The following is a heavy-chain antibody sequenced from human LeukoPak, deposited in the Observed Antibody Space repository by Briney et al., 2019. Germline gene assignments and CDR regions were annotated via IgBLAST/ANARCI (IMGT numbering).Heavy chain of an antibody. CDR1: GFTFSSYA. J-gene: IGHJ4*02. V-gene: IGHV3-23*01. CDR2: ISGSGGST. D-gene: IGHD3-9*01. Sequence: GGSLRLSCAASGFTFSSYAMSWVRQAPGKGLEWVSAISGSGGSTYYADSVKGRFTISRDNSKNTLHLQMNSLRAEDTAVYYCANFYDILTGFDYWGQGTLVTVSS. CDR3: ANFYDILTGFDY.